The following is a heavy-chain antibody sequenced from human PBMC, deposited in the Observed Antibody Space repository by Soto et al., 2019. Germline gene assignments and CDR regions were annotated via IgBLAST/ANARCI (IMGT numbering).Heavy chain of an antibody. D-gene: IGHD3-22*01. Sequence: EVQLVESGGGLVQPGGSLKLSCAASGFTFSGSAMHWVRQASGKGLEWFGRIRSKPNTYATGYAASVKGRFTISRDDSKNTVYLQMNSLQIEDTAVYYCIRRSQDDSSGYFADWGQGTLVTVSS. V-gene: IGHV3-73*02. CDR1: GFTFSGSA. CDR2: IRSKPNTYAT. CDR3: IRRSQDDSSGYFAD. J-gene: IGHJ4*02.